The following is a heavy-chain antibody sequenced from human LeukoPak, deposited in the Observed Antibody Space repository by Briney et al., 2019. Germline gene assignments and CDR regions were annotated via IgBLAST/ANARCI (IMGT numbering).Heavy chain of an antibody. V-gene: IGHV4-30-4*01. CDR3: ARLAYCGGDCYSFYYYGMDV. CDR1: GGSISSGDYY. D-gene: IGHD2-21*02. Sequence: SGTLSLTCTVSGGSISSGDYYRSWIRQPPGKGLEWIGYIYYSGSTYYNPSLKSRVTISVDTSKNQFSLKLSSVTAADTAVYYCARLAYCGGDCYSFYYYGMDVWGQGTTVTVSS. J-gene: IGHJ6*02. CDR2: IYYSGST.